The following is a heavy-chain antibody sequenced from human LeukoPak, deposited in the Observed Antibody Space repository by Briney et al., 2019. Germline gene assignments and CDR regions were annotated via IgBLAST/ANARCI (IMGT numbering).Heavy chain of an antibody. J-gene: IGHJ5*02. V-gene: IGHV3-13*04. CDR1: GFTFSTYD. Sequence: GGSLRLSCAASGFTFSTYDMHWVRQATGKGLEWVSSTGTSGDTYYLGSVKGRFTISRENAKGSLYLQMNSLRAGDTAVYYCARGLPGGLDPWGQGTLVTVSS. CDR3: ARGLPGGLDP. D-gene: IGHD4-11*01. CDR2: TGTSGDT.